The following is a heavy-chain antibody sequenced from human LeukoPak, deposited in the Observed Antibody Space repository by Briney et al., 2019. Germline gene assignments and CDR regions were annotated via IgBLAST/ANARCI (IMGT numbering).Heavy chain of an antibody. CDR2: MNPNSGNT. CDR1: GYTFTSYD. V-gene: IGHV1-8*01. J-gene: IGHJ6*02. CDR3: ARVVGTTVAGYYYYYYGMDV. Sequence: ASVTVSCTASGYTFTSYDINWVRQATGQGLEWMGWMNPNSGNTGYAQKFQGRVTMTRNTSINTAYMELSSLRSEDTAVYYCARVVGTTVAGYYYYYYGMDVWGQGTTVTVSS. D-gene: IGHD6-19*01.